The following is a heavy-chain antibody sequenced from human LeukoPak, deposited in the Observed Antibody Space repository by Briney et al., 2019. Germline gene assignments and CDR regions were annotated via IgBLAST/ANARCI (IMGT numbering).Heavy chain of an antibody. CDR2: INHSGST. CDR3: ARHSLATRIFDY. Sequence: PSETLSLTCAVYGGSFSGYYWSWIRQPPGKGLEWIGEINHSGSTNYNPSLKSRVTISVDTSKNQFSLKLSSVTAADTAVYYCARHSLATRIFDYWGQGTLVTVSS. CDR1: GGSFSGYY. J-gene: IGHJ4*02. D-gene: IGHD1-26*01. V-gene: IGHV4-34*01.